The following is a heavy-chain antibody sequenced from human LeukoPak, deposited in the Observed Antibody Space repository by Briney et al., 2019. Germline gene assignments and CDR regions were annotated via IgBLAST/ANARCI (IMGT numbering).Heavy chain of an antibody. D-gene: IGHD3-9*01. V-gene: IGHV4-39*07. J-gene: IGHJ4*02. Sequence: SETLSLTCTVSGGSISSSSYYWGWIRQPPGKGLEWIGSIYYSGSTYYNPSLKSRVTISVDTSKNQFSLKLSSVTAADTAVYYCARVTGYTIEDYFDYWGQGTLVTVSS. CDR3: ARVTGYTIEDYFDY. CDR2: IYYSGST. CDR1: GGSISSSSYY.